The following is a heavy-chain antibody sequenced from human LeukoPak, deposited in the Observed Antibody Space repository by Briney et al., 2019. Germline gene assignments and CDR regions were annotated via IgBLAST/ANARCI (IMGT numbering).Heavy chain of an antibody. CDR3: ARGDRITMVRGVIITLLPLDY. Sequence: PSETLSLTCTVSGASISSYYWSWIRQPPGKGLEWIGYISNHGSANYNPSLNSPVTISVGTSKNQFFLDLSSVTAADTAVYYCARGDRITMVRGVIITLLPLDYWGQGTLVTVSS. V-gene: IGHV4-59*01. D-gene: IGHD3-10*01. CDR2: ISNHGSA. CDR1: GASISSYY. J-gene: IGHJ4*02.